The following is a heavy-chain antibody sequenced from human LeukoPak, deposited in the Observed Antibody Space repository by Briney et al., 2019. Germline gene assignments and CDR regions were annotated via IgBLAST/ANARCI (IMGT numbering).Heavy chain of an antibody. J-gene: IGHJ4*02. V-gene: IGHV1-18*01. CDR2: ISAYNGNT. Sequence: ASVKVSCKASGYTFTSYGISWVRQAPGQGLEWMGWISAYNGNTNYAQKLQGRVTMTTDTSTSTAYMELRSLRSDDTAVYYCARDLFPYYDFWSGVYWGQGTLVTVSS. CDR3: ARDLFPYYDFWSGVY. CDR1: GYTFTSYG. D-gene: IGHD3-3*01.